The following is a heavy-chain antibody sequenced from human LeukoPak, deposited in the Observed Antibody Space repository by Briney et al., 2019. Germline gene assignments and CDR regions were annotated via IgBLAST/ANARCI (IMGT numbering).Heavy chain of an antibody. V-gene: IGHV4-34*01. Sequence: PSETLSLTCAVYGGSFSGYYWSWIRQPPGKGLEWIGEINHSGSTNYNPSLKSRVTISVDTSKNQFSLKLSSVTAADTAVYYCARRGYDYVWGSYRQLSYFDYWGQGTLVTVSS. CDR2: INHSGST. D-gene: IGHD3-16*02. CDR1: GGSFSGYY. J-gene: IGHJ4*02. CDR3: ARRGYDYVWGSYRQLSYFDY.